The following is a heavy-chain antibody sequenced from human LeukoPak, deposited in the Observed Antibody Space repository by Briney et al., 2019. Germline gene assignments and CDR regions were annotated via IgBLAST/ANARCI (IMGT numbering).Heavy chain of an antibody. CDR3: ASKTDYYGSGSYGY. D-gene: IGHD3-10*01. Sequence: GGSLRLSCAASGFTFSSYWMSWVRQAPGKGLEWVGNIKQDGSEKYYVDSVKGRFTIPRDNAKNSLYLQMNSLRAEDTAVYYCASKTDYYGSGSYGYWGQGTLVTVSS. CDR2: IKQDGSEK. J-gene: IGHJ4*02. CDR1: GFTFSSYW. V-gene: IGHV3-7*01.